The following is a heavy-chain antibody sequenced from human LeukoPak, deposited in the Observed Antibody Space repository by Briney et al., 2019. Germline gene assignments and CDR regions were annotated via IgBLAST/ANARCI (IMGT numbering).Heavy chain of an antibody. CDR3: AKASREWELLIDY. CDR1: GFTFSSYT. CDR2: ISSSSSYI. D-gene: IGHD1-26*01. Sequence: GGSLRLSCAASGFTFSSYTMNWVRQAPGKGLEWVSSISSSSSYIYYADSVKGRFTISRDNAKNSLYLQMNSLRAEDMALYYCAKASREWELLIDYWGQGTLVTVSS. J-gene: IGHJ4*02. V-gene: IGHV3-21*04.